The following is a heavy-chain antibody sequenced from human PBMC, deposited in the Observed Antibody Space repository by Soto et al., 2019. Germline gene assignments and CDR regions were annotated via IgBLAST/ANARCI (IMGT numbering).Heavy chain of an antibody. J-gene: IGHJ5*02. Sequence: EVQLVESGGGLVQPGGSLRLSCAASGFTFSSYSMNWVRQAPGKGLEWVSYISSSSSTIYYADSVKGRFTISRDNAKNSLYLQMNILRDEDTAVYYCARGADYDSSGIRLNWFDPWGQGTLVTVSS. V-gene: IGHV3-48*02. D-gene: IGHD3-22*01. CDR3: ARGADYDSSGIRLNWFDP. CDR1: GFTFSSYS. CDR2: ISSSSSTI.